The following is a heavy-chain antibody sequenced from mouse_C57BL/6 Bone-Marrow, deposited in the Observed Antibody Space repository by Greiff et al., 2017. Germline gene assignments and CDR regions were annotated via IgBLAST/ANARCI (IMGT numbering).Heavy chain of an antibody. CDR2: IDPETGGT. CDR3: TNYYGSRGY. V-gene: IGHV1-15*01. D-gene: IGHD1-1*01. J-gene: IGHJ2*01. Sequence: VQGVESGAELVRPGASVTLSCKASGYTFTDYEMHWVKQTPVHGLEWIGAIDPETGGTAYNQKFKGKAILTADKSSSTAYMELRSLTSEDSAVYYCTNYYGSRGYWGQGTTLTVSS. CDR1: GYTFTDYE.